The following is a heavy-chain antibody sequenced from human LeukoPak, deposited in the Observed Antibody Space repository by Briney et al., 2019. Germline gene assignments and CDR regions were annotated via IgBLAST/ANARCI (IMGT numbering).Heavy chain of an antibody. D-gene: IGHD3-10*01. CDR3: ARERRYYYGSGFDY. CDR1: GFTFSSYG. J-gene: IGHJ4*02. Sequence: PGRSLRLSCAASGFTFSSYGMDGVRQAPGKGLEWVAVIWYDGSNKYYADSVKCRFTISRDNSKNTLYLQMNSLRAEDTAVYYCARERRYYYGSGFDYWGQGTLVTVSS. V-gene: IGHV3-33*01. CDR2: IWYDGSNK.